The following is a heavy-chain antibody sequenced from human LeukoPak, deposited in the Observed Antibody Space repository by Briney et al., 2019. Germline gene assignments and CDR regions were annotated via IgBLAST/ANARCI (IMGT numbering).Heavy chain of an antibody. CDR2: ISHSGST. CDR1: GGSLSDYH. V-gene: IGHV4-34*01. D-gene: IGHD3/OR15-3a*01. J-gene: IGHJ4*02. Sequence: SETLSLTCAVYGGSLSDYHWRWIRQPPGKGLEWIGDISHSGSTNYNPSLKSRLTVSLDTPKNQFSLRLSSVTAADTAVYYCARVEVGPSGNVIDYWGQGTLVTVSS. CDR3: ARVEVGPSGNVIDY.